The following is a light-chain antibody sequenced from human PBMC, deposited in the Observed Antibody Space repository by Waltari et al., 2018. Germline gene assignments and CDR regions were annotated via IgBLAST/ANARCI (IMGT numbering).Light chain of an antibody. Sequence: EIVMTQSPASLSVSPGDRVTLSCRASQSVGNSLAWYQQRPGRAPRLLVYRASTRASDIPARFSGSGSGTDFTLSIITLQSEDFAVYYCQQYDDWPRTFGQGTKVEIK. V-gene: IGKV3-15*01. CDR2: RAS. J-gene: IGKJ1*01. CDR3: QQYDDWPRT. CDR1: QSVGNS.